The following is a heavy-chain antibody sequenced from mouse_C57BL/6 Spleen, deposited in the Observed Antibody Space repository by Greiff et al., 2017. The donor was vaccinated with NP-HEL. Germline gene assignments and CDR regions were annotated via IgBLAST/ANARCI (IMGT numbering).Heavy chain of an antibody. CDR1: GFTFSSYG. V-gene: IGHV5-6*01. J-gene: IGHJ1*03. CDR3: ARQGGSRYFDV. CDR2: ISSGGSYT. Sequence: EVKVVESGGDLVKPGGSLKLSCAASGFTFSSYGMSWVRQTPDKRLEWVATISSGGSYTYYPDSVKGRFTISRDNAKNTLYLQMSSLKSEDTAMYYCARQGGSRYFDVWGTGTTVTVSS.